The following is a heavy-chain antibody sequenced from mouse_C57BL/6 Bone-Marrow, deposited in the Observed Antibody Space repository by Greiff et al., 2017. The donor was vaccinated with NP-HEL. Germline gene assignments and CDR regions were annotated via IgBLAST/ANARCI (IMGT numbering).Heavy chain of an antibody. CDR1: GYTFTSYD. Sequence: VKLMESGPELVKPGASVKLSCKASGYTFTSYDINWVKQRPGQGLEWIGWIYPRDGSTKYNEKFKGKATLTVDTSSSTAYMELHSLTSEDSAVYFCARSGDGYYGWYFDVWGTGTTVTVSS. CDR3: ARSGDGYYGWYFDV. CDR2: IYPRDGST. J-gene: IGHJ1*03. V-gene: IGHV1-85*01. D-gene: IGHD2-3*01.